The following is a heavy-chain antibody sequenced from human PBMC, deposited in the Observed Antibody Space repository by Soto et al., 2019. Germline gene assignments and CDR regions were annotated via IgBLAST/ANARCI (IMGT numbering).Heavy chain of an antibody. CDR3: ARSGVTGIVIPSHWFDP. V-gene: IGHV4-31*03. CDR1: GDSIGGVGY. CDR2: ISSSGST. J-gene: IGHJ5*02. D-gene: IGHD2-21*02. Sequence: SETLSLTCTVSGDSIGGVGYWSWIRQFPGRGLEWIGCISSSGSTYYNPTLNNRISLSLDTSQNQFSLKLLSATAADTAIYYCARSGVTGIVIPSHWFDPWGQGTLVTVPS.